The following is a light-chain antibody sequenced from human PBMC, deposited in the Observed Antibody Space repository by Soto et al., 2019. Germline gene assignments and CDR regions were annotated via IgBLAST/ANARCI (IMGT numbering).Light chain of an antibody. CDR1: GSDVGGYNY. CDR2: DVS. Sequence: QSALTQPRSVSGSRGQSVTISCTGTGSDVGGYNYVSWYQQHPGRAPKLMIYDVSKRPSGVPDRFSGSKSGNTASLTISGLQAEDEADYYCCSYAGSYTYVFGTGTKLTVL. J-gene: IGLJ1*01. V-gene: IGLV2-11*01. CDR3: CSYAGSYTYV.